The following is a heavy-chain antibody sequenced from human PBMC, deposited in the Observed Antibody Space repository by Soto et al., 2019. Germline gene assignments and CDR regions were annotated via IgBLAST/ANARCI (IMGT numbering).Heavy chain of an antibody. Sequence: ASVKVSCKASGYTFTGYYMHWVRQAPGQGLEWMGWINPNSGGTNYAQKFQGWVTMTRDTSISTAYMELSRLRSDDTAVYYCARDHITGTTGGGAFDIWGQGTMVTVSS. V-gene: IGHV1-2*04. J-gene: IGHJ3*02. CDR2: INPNSGGT. CDR1: GYTFTGYY. CDR3: ARDHITGTTGGGAFDI. D-gene: IGHD1-20*01.